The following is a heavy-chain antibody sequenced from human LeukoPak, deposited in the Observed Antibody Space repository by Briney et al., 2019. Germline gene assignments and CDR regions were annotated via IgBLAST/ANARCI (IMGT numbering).Heavy chain of an antibody. Sequence: GGSLRRSCAASGFTFSSYAMSWVRQAPGKGLEWVSAISGSGGSTYYADSVKGRFTISRDKSKNTLYLQMNSLRAEDTAVYYCAKEGVGELLLDYWGKGTLVTVSS. D-gene: IGHD3-10*01. J-gene: IGHJ4*02. V-gene: IGHV3-23*01. CDR2: ISGSGGST. CDR1: GFTFSSYA. CDR3: AKEGVGELLLDY.